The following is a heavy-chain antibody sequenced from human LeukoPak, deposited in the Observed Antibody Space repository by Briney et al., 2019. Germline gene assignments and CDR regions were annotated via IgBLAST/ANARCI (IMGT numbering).Heavy chain of an antibody. D-gene: IGHD2-8*01. CDR2: INPNSGGT. Sequence: ASVKVSCKASGYTFTGYYMHWVRQAPGQGLEWMGWINPNSGGTNYAQKFQGRVTMTGDTSISTAYMELSRLRSDDTAVYYCARDRQLGYCTNGVCYELDYWGQGTLVTVSS. CDR1: GYTFTGYY. J-gene: IGHJ4*02. CDR3: ARDRQLGYCTNGVCYELDY. V-gene: IGHV1-2*02.